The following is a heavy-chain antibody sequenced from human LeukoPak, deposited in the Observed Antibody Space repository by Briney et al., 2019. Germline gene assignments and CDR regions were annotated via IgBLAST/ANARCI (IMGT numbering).Heavy chain of an antibody. V-gene: IGHV3-43*02. J-gene: IGHJ4*02. CDR2: ISGDGGSR. D-gene: IGHD6-19*01. CDR3: AKGADPLTWRMTTVAGTRFDF. Sequence: PGGSLRLSCAVSGFTFYDYAMHWVRQAPGKGLEWVSLISGDGGSRYYAGSVKGRFTVSRDNSKNSLYLQMNRLRTEDTAFYYCAKGADPLTWRMTTVAGTRFDFWGQGTLVTVSS. CDR1: GFTFYDYA.